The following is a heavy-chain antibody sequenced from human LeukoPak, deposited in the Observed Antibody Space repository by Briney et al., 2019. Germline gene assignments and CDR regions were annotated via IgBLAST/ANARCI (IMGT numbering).Heavy chain of an antibody. CDR1: GFTFDDYA. CDR3: AELGITMIGGV. CDR2: ISWNSGSI. J-gene: IGHJ6*04. Sequence: GGSLRLSCAASGFTFDDYAMHWVRHAPGKGLEWVSGISWNSGSIGYADSVKGRFTISRDNAKNSLYLQMNSLRAEDTALYYCAELGITMIGGVWGKGTTVTISS. V-gene: IGHV3-9*01. D-gene: IGHD3-10*02.